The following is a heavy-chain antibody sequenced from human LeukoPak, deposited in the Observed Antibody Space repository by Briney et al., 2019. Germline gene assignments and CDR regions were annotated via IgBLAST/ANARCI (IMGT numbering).Heavy chain of an antibody. CDR1: GFTLSRNS. Sequence: GGSLRLSCAASGFTLSRNSMNWVRQAPGKGLEWVSSISSSSSYIYYADSVKGRFTISRDNAKNSLYLQMNSLRAEDTAVYYCARVTSGSSYRPFDYWGQGTLVTVSS. V-gene: IGHV3-21*01. D-gene: IGHD3-10*01. J-gene: IGHJ4*02. CDR2: ISSSSSYI. CDR3: ARVTSGSSYRPFDY.